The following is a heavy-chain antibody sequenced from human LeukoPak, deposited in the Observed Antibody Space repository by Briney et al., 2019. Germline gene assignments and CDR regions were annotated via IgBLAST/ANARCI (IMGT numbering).Heavy chain of an antibody. Sequence: SSETLSLTCTVSGGSINSGDYYWSWIRQRPGKGLEWIGHIYYSGFTYYNPSLKSRVNLSVDTSKNQFSLRLNSVTAADTAVYYCATGRSVRGVPENFDYWGQGTLVTVSS. CDR2: IYYSGFT. CDR1: GGSINSGDYY. J-gene: IGHJ4*02. V-gene: IGHV4-31*03. D-gene: IGHD3-10*01. CDR3: ATGRSVRGVPENFDY.